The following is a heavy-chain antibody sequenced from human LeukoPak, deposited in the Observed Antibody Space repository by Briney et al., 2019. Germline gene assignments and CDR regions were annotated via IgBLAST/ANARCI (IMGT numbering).Heavy chain of an antibody. D-gene: IGHD6-19*01. CDR1: GGSISSSSYY. V-gene: IGHV4-39*01. CDR2: FYYSGNT. J-gene: IGHJ4*02. CDR3: ATTPALAVAGTLDPKE. Sequence: SETLSLTCSVSGGSISSSSYYWGWIRQPPGKGLEWIGSFYYSGNTYYNPSLKSRVTISIDTSENQFSLKLSSVTAADTAVYYCATTPALAVAGTLDPKEWGQGTLVTVSS.